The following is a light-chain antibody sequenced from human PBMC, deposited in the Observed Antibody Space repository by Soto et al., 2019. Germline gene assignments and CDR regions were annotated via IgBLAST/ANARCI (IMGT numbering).Light chain of an antibody. J-gene: IGKJ3*01. Sequence: EIVLTQSPATLSLSPGERATLVCRVSQSVNGYLAWYQQKPGQPPRLLIYDTSTRATGVPVRFSGSGSGTDFTLTVSSLEPEDFAVYFCQHRYNWLYTFGPGTKVDLK. CDR1: QSVNGY. CDR2: DTS. V-gene: IGKV3-11*01. CDR3: QHRYNWLYT.